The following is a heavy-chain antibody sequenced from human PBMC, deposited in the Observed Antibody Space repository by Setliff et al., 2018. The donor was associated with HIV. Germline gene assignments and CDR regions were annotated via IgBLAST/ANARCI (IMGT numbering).Heavy chain of an antibody. V-gene: IGHV4-39*07. Sequence: HSETLSLTCTVSGGSISSSSYYWGWIRQPPGKGLEWIGSIYYSGSTYYNPSRKSRVTILVDTSKKQLSLKMSSVTAADTAVYYCASLYNWNPRGGVGGAFDIWGQGTMVTVSS. J-gene: IGHJ3*02. CDR2: IYYSGST. D-gene: IGHD1-20*01. CDR3: ASLYNWNPRGGVGGAFDI. CDR1: GGSISSSSYY.